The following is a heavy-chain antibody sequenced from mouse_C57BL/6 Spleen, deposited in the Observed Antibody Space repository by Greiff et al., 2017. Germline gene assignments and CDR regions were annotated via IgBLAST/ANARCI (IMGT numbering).Heavy chain of an antibody. V-gene: IGHV1-47*01. CDR2: FHPYNDET. D-gene: IGHD2-5*01. Sequence: QVQLQQSGAELVKPGASVKMSCKASGYPFTTYPIEWMKQIHGKSLEWIGNFHPYNDETQYNEKFKGKATLTVEKSSSTVYFEIDRLTSDDSAVYYCARWGLYYSNYGNWYFDVWGTGTTVTVSS. CDR3: ARWGLYYSNYGNWYFDV. CDR1: GYPFTTYP. J-gene: IGHJ1*03.